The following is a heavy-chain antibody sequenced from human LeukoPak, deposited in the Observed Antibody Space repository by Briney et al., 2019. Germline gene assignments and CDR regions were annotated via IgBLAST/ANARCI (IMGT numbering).Heavy chain of an antibody. D-gene: IGHD3-10*01. CDR2: IYPADSDA. CDR3: ARQSRDGSKTRGYYFDY. Sequence: GESLKISCQVSGSSFTNYWIGWVRQMPGKGLESMGIIYPADSDATYSPSFQGQVTISVDKSISTFYLQWSSLKASDTAMYYCARQSRDGSKTRGYYFDYWGQGTLVTVSS. V-gene: IGHV5-51*01. J-gene: IGHJ4*02. CDR1: GSSFTNYW.